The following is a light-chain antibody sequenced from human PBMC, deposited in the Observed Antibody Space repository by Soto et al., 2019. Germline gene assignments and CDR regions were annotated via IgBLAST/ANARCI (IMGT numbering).Light chain of an antibody. CDR3: HQCGNSWWT. Sequence: ETVLTQSPGSLSLCPGETATLSCRASQSVSSTYLAWYQQKPGQAPRVLIYGASSRATGIPDRFSGSGSGTDFTLTISRLEPEDFAVYYCHQCGNSWWTFGQGTKVEIK. CDR1: QSVSSTY. J-gene: IGKJ1*01. CDR2: GAS. V-gene: IGKV3-20*01.